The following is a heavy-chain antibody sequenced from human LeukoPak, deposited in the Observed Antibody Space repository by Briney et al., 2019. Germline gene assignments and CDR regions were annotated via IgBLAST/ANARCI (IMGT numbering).Heavy chain of an antibody. CDR1: GGSISNYY. CDR2: IYYSGST. V-gene: IGHV4-59*01. Sequence: SETLSLTCTVSGGSISNYYWSWIRQPPGKGLEWIGYIYYSGSTNYNPSLKSRVTISLDTSKNQFSLKLSSVTTADTAVYYCARSVVTLYWYFDLWGRGTLVTVSS. CDR3: ARSVVTLYWYFDL. D-gene: IGHD4-23*01. J-gene: IGHJ2*01.